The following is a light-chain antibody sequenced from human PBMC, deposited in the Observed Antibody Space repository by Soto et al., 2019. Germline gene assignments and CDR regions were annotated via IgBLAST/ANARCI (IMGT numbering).Light chain of an antibody. J-gene: IGLJ2*01. V-gene: IGLV2-14*01. Sequence: QSALTQPASVSGSPGQSITISCTGTSSDVGGYNYVSWYQQHPGKAPKLMIYEVSNRPSGVSNRFSGSKSGNTDSLTISGLQAEDEADYYCSSYTSSSSVVFGGGTQLTV. CDR1: SSDVGGYNY. CDR3: SSYTSSSSVV. CDR2: EVS.